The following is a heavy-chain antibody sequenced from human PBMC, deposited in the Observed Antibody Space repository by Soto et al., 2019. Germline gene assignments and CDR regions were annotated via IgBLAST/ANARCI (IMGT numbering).Heavy chain of an antibody. Sequence: QVQLVESGGGVVQPGRSLRLSCAASGFTFSSYGMHWVRQAPGKGLEWVAVISYDGSNKYYADSVKGRFTISRDNSKNTLYLQMNSLRAEDTAVYYCAKLTVTTRIIDYWGQGTLVTVSS. D-gene: IGHD4-17*01. CDR3: AKLTVTTRIIDY. CDR1: GFTFSSYG. CDR2: ISYDGSNK. V-gene: IGHV3-30*18. J-gene: IGHJ4*02.